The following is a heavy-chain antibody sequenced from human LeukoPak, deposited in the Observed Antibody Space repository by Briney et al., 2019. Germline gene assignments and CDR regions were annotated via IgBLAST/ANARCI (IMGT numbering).Heavy chain of an antibody. J-gene: IGHJ4*02. CDR2: ISSTSSTI. CDR1: GFTFNDYY. D-gene: IGHD1-26*01. CDR3: WRGVGATRGGDY. Sequence: PGGSLRLSCAASGFTFNDYYMSWIRQAPGKGLEWVAYISSTSSTISYADSVKGRITISRDDAKNSLYLQMNSLRADDPAVYYCWRGVGATRGGDYWGQGTLVTVSS. V-gene: IGHV3-11*01.